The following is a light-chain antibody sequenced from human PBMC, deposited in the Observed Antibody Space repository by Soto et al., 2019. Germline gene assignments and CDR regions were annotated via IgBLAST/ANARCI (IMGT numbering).Light chain of an antibody. Sequence: QSVLTQPPSVSGAPGQRVTISCSGASSNIGAGYDVHWYQVLPETAPKVLIFSNYNRPSGVPDRFSGSKSGTSASLAITNLQPNDEADYYCQSYDSSLSGSVFGGGTKLTVL. CDR3: QSYDSSLSGSV. V-gene: IGLV1-40*01. CDR2: SNY. CDR1: SSNIGAGYD. J-gene: IGLJ2*01.